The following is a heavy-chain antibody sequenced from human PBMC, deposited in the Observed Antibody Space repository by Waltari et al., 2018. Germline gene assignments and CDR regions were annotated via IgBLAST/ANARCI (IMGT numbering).Heavy chain of an antibody. CDR2: IIPIFGTA. CDR3: ARNKLERRGTYYYYGMDV. J-gene: IGHJ6*02. CDR1: GGTFSSYA. Sequence: QVQLVQSGAEVKKPGSSVKVSCKASGGTFSSYAISWVRQAPGQGLEWMGRIIPIFGTANYAQKFQGRVTITADKSTSTAYMELSSLRSEDTAVYYCARNKLERRGTYYYYGMDVWGQGTTVTVSS. D-gene: IGHD1-1*01. V-gene: IGHV1-69*08.